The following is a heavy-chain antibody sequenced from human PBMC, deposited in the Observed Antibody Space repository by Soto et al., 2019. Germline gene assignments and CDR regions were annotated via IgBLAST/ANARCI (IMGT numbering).Heavy chain of an antibody. CDR1: GGTFSTYT. V-gene: IGHV1-69*18. D-gene: IGHD6-25*01. CDR2: IIPLFGTT. J-gene: IGHJ3*01. Sequence: QVHLVQSGAEVRKPGSSVKVSCKTSGGTFSTYTIYWVRQAPGQGLEWMGRIIPLFGTTKYAQNFQERVTMTAEESTSTAYMELSSLRAEDTAVYYCARRLDDRADDDFDVWGEGTAVTVSA. CDR3: ARRLDDRADDDFDV.